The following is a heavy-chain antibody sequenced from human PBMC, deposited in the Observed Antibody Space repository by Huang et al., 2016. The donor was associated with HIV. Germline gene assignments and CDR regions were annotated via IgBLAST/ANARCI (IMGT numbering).Heavy chain of an antibody. CDR3: AREGQAQGYRMGSWDY. Sequence: EVQLVESGGGLIEPGGSLRLSCAASGFTVSSHYMSWVRPAPGKGPAWVAGIHIGGSTYCRDSVNGRFTISRDNSKNTLYLQMSSLRVEDTAIYYCAREGQAQGYRMGSWDYWGQVTLVAVSS. V-gene: IGHV3-53*01. CDR2: IHIGGST. J-gene: IGHJ4*02. D-gene: IGHD3-16*02. CDR1: GFTVSSHY.